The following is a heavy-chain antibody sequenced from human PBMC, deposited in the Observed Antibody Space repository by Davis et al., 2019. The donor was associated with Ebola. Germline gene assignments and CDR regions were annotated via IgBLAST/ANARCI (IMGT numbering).Heavy chain of an antibody. J-gene: IGHJ3*02. CDR3: ARVGPLRFLEWNAFDI. Sequence: GGSLRLSCAASGFTFSDYYMSWIRQAPGKGLEWVSYISSSGSTIYYADSVKGRFTISRDNAKNSLYLQMNSLRAEDTAVYYCARVGPLRFLEWNAFDIWGQGTMVTVSS. D-gene: IGHD3-3*01. CDR2: ISSSGSTI. V-gene: IGHV3-11*01. CDR1: GFTFSDYY.